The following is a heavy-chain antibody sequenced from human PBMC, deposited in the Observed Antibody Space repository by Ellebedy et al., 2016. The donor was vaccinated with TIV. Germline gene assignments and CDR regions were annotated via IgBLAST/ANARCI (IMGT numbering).Heavy chain of an antibody. Sequence: SGPTLVXPTQTLTLTCTFSGFSLSTSGMCVSWIRQPPGKALEWLGIITWNDDKYYSTSLKTRLTISKDTSQNPVVLTMTNMDPVDTATYYCARFLYGDFATWFDPWGQGTLVTVSS. CDR1: GFSLSTSGMC. J-gene: IGHJ5*02. CDR2: ITWNDDK. CDR3: ARFLYGDFATWFDP. V-gene: IGHV2-70*01. D-gene: IGHD4-17*01.